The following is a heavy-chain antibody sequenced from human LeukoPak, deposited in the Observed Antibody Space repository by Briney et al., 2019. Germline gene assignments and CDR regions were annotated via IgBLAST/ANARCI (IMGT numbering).Heavy chain of an antibody. D-gene: IGHD6-19*01. J-gene: IGHJ5*02. CDR1: GYTFTGYY. CDR2: INPNSGGT. V-gene: IGHV1-2*02. CDR3: AKIAVAGMSRGDWFDP. Sequence: GASVKVSCKASGYTFTGYYMHWVRQAPGQGLEWMGWINPNSGGTNYAQKFQGRVTMTRDTSISTVYMELSGLSSDDTGVYFCAKIAVAGMSRGDWFDPWGQGTPVSVSS.